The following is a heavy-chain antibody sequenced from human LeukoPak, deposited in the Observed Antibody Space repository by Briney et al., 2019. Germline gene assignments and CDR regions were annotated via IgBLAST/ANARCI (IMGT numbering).Heavy chain of an antibody. Sequence: GGSLRLSCAASGFTVSSNCMSWVRQAPGKGLEWVSVIYNGGSTYYADSVKGRFTISRDNSKNTLYLQMNSLRAEDTAVYYCARGGKSAFYYGKDVWGQGTTVTVSS. CDR1: GFTVSSNC. D-gene: IGHD5-12*01. V-gene: IGHV3-53*01. J-gene: IGHJ6*02. CDR3: ARGGKSAFYYGKDV. CDR2: IYNGGST.